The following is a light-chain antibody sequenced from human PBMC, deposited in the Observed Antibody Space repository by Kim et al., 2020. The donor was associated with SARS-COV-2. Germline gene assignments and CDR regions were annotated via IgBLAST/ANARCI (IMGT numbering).Light chain of an antibody. J-gene: IGLJ2*01. V-gene: IGLV3-19*01. CDR3: NPRDSSGNHVV. CDR1: SLRSYY. CDR2: GKN. Sequence: SSELTQDPAVSVALGQTVRITCQGDSLRSYYASWYQQKPGQAPVLVIYGKNNRPSGIPDRFSGSSSGNTAPLTITGAQAEDEADYYCNPRDSSGNHVVFGGGTQRTVL.